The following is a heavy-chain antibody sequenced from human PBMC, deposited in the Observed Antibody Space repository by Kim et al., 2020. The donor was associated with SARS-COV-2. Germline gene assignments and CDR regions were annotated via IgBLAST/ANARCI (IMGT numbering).Heavy chain of an antibody. CDR1: GFTFDDYA. CDR2: ISWNSGSI. D-gene: IGHD2-15*01. J-gene: IGHJ5*02. V-gene: IGHV3-9*01. Sequence: GGSLRLSCAASGFTFDDYAMHWVRQAPGKGLEWVSGISWNSGSIGYADSVKGRFTISRDNAKNSLYLQMNSLRAEDTALYYCAKDMSGAIAATYHWFDPWGQGTLVTVSS. CDR3: AKDMSGAIAATYHWFDP.